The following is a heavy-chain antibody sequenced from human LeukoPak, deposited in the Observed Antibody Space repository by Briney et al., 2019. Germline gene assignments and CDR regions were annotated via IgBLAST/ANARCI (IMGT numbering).Heavy chain of an antibody. CDR2: INPNSGGT. CDR3: ARDHTGYDSSGYYLESTFDY. D-gene: IGHD3-22*01. V-gene: IGHV1-2*02. Sequence: GASVKVSCKASGYTFTGYYMHWARQAPGQGLEWMGWINPNSGGTNYAQKFQGRVTMTRDTSISTAYMELSRLRSDDTAVYYCARDHTGYDSSGYYLESTFDYWGQGTLVTVSS. J-gene: IGHJ4*02. CDR1: GYTFTGYY.